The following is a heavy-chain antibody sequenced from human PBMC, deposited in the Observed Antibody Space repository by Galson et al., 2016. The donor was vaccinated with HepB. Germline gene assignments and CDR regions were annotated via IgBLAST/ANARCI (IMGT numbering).Heavy chain of an antibody. CDR2: ISTRRTT. CDR1: GFVFSNFG. V-gene: IGHV3-23*01. CDR3: AKERLVRRILDH. Sequence: SLRLSCAASGFVFSNFGLSWVRQAPGKGLEWVASISTRRTTYYSDAVQGRFTTSRDNSNNTLYLQMNGQRAEDTAVYYCAKERLVRRILDHWGQGTLLTVSS. J-gene: IGHJ4*02. D-gene: IGHD1-1*01.